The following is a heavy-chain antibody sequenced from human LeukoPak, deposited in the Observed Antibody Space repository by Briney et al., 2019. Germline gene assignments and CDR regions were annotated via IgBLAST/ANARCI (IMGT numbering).Heavy chain of an antibody. CDR3: ARERVGRYYYDSSGYYPS. CDR1: GGSFSGYY. Sequence: SETLSLTCAVYGGSFSGYYWSWIRQPPGKGLEWIGEINHSGSTNYNPSLKSRVTISVDTSKNQFSLKLSSVTAADTAVYYCARERVGRYYYDSSGYYPSWGQGTLVTVSS. V-gene: IGHV4-34*01. CDR2: INHSGST. D-gene: IGHD3-22*01. J-gene: IGHJ4*02.